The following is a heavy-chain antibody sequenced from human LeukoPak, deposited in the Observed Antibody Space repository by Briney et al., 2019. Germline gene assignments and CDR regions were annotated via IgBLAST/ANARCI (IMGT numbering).Heavy chain of an antibody. CDR3: ARGSVDCSSTSCNTIYYYSGMDV. CDR2: IHYTVCT. V-gene: IGHV4-39*01. D-gene: IGHD2-2*01. Sequence: SETLSLTCTVSGGSISGSSYYWGWIRQPPGKGLDWIGTIHYTVCTYYYPALKSRVIISATTSKNQFSLKVCSVTAADTAVYYCARGSVDCSSTSCNTIYYYSGMDVWGQGTTVTVSS. J-gene: IGHJ6*02. CDR1: GGSISGSSYY.